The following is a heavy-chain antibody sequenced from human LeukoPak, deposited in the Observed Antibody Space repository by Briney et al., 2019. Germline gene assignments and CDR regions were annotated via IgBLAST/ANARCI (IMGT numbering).Heavy chain of an antibody. CDR3: ARAGPATALRPYYFDY. D-gene: IGHD2-2*01. CDR1: GYTFTSYA. V-gene: IGHV7-4-1*02. J-gene: IGHJ4*02. CDR2: INTNTGNP. Sequence: ASVKVSCKASGYTFTSYAMNWVRQAPGQGLEWMGWINTNTGNPTYAQGFTGRFVFSLDTSASTAYLQISSLKAEDTAVYYCARAGPATALRPYYFDYWGQGTLVTVSS.